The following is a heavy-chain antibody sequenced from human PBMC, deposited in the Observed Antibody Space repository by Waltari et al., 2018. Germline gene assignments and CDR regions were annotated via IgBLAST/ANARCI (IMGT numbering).Heavy chain of an antibody. J-gene: IGHJ4*02. CDR1: GYTFTSHS. CDR3: ARDYCSGDGCSLDC. D-gene: IGHD2-15*01. Sequence: QVQLVQSGNEVMKPGASVKVSCQASGYTFTSHSSTWVRQAPGQGPEWLGWINRNNGNTKFAQKFQGRVSLTTDTSTSTAYMDLRSLTSDDTAVYYCARDYCSGDGCSLDCWGQGTLVTVSS. V-gene: IGHV1-18*04. CDR2: INRNNGNT.